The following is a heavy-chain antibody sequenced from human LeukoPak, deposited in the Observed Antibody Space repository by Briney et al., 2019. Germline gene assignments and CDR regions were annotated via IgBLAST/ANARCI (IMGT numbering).Heavy chain of an antibody. D-gene: IGHD3-10*01. CDR3: ARVELPPTNYYYGSGSYYTPFDY. CDR1: GYTFTSYG. CDR2: ISAYNGNT. Sequence: ASVKVSCKASGYTFTSYGISWVRQAPGQGLEWMGWISAYNGNTNYAQKLQGRVTMTTDTSTSTAYMELRSLRSDDTAVYYCARVELPPTNYYYGSGSYYTPFDYWGQGTLVTVSS. J-gene: IGHJ4*02. V-gene: IGHV1-18*01.